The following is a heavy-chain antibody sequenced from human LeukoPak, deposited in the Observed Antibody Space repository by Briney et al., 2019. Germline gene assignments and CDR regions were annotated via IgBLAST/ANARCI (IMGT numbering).Heavy chain of an antibody. J-gene: IGHJ5*02. CDR2: IYHSGST. D-gene: IGHD2-15*01. V-gene: IGHV4-38-2*02. CDR1: GYSISSGYY. CDR3: ARDPGYCSGGSCYYRFDP. Sequence: SETLSLTCTVSGYSISSGYYWGWIRQPPGKGLEWIGSIYHSGSTYYNPSLKSRVTISVDTSKNQFSLKLSSVTAADTAVYYCARDPGYCSGGSCYYRFDPWGQGTLVTVSS.